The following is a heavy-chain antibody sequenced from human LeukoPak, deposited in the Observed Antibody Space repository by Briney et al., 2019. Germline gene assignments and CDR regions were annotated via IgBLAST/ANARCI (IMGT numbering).Heavy chain of an antibody. CDR2: INKSGMT. J-gene: IGHJ4*02. CDR3: VRGGYYYGPSD. CDR1: GGSITNYY. V-gene: IGHV4-4*07. D-gene: IGHD3-10*01. Sequence: SETLSLTCNVSGGSITNYYLNWVRQPAGGGLEWIGRINKSGMTNYNPSLKSRVTVSVDTSKNQFSLKLSSVTAADTAVYYCVRGGYYYGPSDWGQGTLVTVSS.